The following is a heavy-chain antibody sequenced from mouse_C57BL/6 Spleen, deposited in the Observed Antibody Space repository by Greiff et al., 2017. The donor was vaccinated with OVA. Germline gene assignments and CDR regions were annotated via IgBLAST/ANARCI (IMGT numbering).Heavy chain of an antibody. CDR3: ARRIYYDYEGFAY. D-gene: IGHD2-4*01. Sequence: VQRVESGAELVKPGASVKMSCKASGYTFTTYPIEWMKQNHGKSLEWIGNFHPYNDDTKYNEKFKGKATLTVEKSSSTVYLELSRLTSDDSAVYYCARRIYYDYEGFAYWGQGTLVTVSA. J-gene: IGHJ3*01. CDR1: GYTFTTYP. CDR2: FHPYNDDT. V-gene: IGHV1-47*01.